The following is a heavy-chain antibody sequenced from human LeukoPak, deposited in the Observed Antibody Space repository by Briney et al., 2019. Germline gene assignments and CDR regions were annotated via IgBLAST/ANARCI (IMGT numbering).Heavy chain of an antibody. J-gene: IGHJ6*03. CDR2: IYYSGST. CDR3: ARVNIAAPGGTYYYYYYMDV. D-gene: IGHD6-13*01. Sequence: SETLSPTCTVSGGSISSSSYYWGWIRQPPGKGLEWIGSIYYSGSTYYNPSLKSRVTISVDTSKNQFSLKLSSVTAADTAVYYCARVNIAAPGGTYYYYYYMDVWGKGTTVTVSS. V-gene: IGHV4-39*07. CDR1: GGSISSSSYY.